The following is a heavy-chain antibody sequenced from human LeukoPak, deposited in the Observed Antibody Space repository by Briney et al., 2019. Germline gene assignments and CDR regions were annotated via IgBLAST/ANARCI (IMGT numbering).Heavy chain of an antibody. CDR1: GYTFTGYY. CDR2: INPNSGGT. J-gene: IGHJ5*02. D-gene: IGHD3-10*01. CDR3: ASIPLLWFGNNWLDP. Sequence: ASVKVSCKASGYTFTGYYMHWVRQAPGQGLEWMGRINPNSGGTNYAQKFQGRVTMTRDTSISTAYMELSRLRSDDTAVYYCASIPLLWFGNNWLDPWGQGTLVTVSS. V-gene: IGHV1-2*06.